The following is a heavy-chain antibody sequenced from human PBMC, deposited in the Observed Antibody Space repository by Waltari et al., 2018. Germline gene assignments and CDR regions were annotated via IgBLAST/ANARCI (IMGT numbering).Heavy chain of an antibody. V-gene: IGHV4-34*01. Sequence: QVQLQQWGAGLLKPSETLSLTCAVYGGSFSGYYWSWTRQPPGKGLEWIGEINHSGSTNYNPSPKSRVTISVDTSKNQFSLKLSSVTAADTAVYYCAREEGSGSYFHYWGQGTLVTVSS. D-gene: IGHD3-10*01. CDR2: INHSGST. CDR3: AREEGSGSYFHY. J-gene: IGHJ4*02. CDR1: GGSFSGYY.